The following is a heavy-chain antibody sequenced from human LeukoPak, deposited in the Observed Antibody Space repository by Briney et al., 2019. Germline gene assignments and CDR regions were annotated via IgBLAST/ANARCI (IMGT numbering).Heavy chain of an antibody. CDR2: IWYDGSNK. D-gene: IGHD3-10*01. CDR1: GFTFSSYG. J-gene: IGHJ5*02. CDR3: ARDRITMVRGVPLGFDP. Sequence: SGRSLRLSCAASGFTFSSYGMHWVRQAPGKGLEWVAVIWYDGSNKYYADSVKGRFTISRDNSKNTLYLQMNSLRAEDTAVYYCARDRITMVRGVPLGFDPWGQGTLVTVSS. V-gene: IGHV3-33*01.